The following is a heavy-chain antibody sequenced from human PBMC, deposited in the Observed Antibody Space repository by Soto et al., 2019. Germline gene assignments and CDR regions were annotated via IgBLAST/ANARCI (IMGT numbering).Heavy chain of an antibody. J-gene: IGHJ6*02. CDR2: IIPIFGTA. V-gene: IGHV1-69*06. CDR3: ASIAARQYYYYYYGMDV. D-gene: IGHD6-6*01. CDR1: GGTFSSYA. Sequence: SVKVSCKASGGTFSSYAISWVRQAPGQGLEWMGGIIPIFGTANYARKFQGRVTITADKSTSTAYMELSSLRSEDTAVYYCASIAARQYYYYYYGMDVWGQGTTVTVSS.